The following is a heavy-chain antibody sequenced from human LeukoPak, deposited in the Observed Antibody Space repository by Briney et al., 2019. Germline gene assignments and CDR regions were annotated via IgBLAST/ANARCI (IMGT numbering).Heavy chain of an antibody. D-gene: IGHD3-22*01. V-gene: IGHV3-64*01. CDR2: ISSNGGST. CDR3: ARDRGDGDSSGYTFDY. J-gene: IGHJ4*02. Sequence: PGGSLRLSCAASGFTFSSYAMHWVRQAPGKGLEYVSAISSNGGSTYYANSVKGRFTISRHNSKNTLYLQVGSLRAEDMAVYYCARDRGDGDSSGYTFDYWGQGTLVTVPS. CDR1: GFTFSSYA.